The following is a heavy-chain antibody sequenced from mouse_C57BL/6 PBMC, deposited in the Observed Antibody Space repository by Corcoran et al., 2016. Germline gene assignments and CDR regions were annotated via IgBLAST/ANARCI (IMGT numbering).Heavy chain of an antibody. V-gene: IGHV9-3*01. CDR1: GYTFTTYG. CDR3: ARRDYYGSSVNCDV. D-gene: IGHD1-1*01. CDR2: INTYSGVP. J-gene: IGHJ1*03. Sequence: QIQLVQSGPELKKPGETVKISCKASGYTFTTYGMSSVKQAPGKGLKWMGWINTYSGVPTYADEFKGRFAFSLETSASTAYLQINNLKNEDAATYCCARRDYYGSSVNCDVWGTGTTVTVSS.